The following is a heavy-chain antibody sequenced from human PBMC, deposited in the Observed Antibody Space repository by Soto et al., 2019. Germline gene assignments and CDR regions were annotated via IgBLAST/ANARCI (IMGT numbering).Heavy chain of an antibody. CDR1: GYTFTDYY. J-gene: IGHJ2*01. D-gene: IGHD3-3*01. CDR3: GREIRSGYYKYWYFDL. V-gene: IGHV1-2*02. CDR2: INPDSGGT. Sequence: ASVKVSCKASGYTFTDYYLHWVRQAPGQGLEWMGWINPDSGGTKYAQKFQGGVTMTRDTSISTVYMELSRLRSDDTAVYYCGREIRSGYYKYWYFDLWGRGTLVTVSS.